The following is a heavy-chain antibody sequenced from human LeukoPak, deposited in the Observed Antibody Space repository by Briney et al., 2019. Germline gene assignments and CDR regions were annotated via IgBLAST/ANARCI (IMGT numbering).Heavy chain of an antibody. Sequence: SETLSLTCTVSGGSISSGSYYWSWIRQPAGKGLEWIGRIYTSGSTNYNPSLKSRVTISVDTSKYQFSLKLSSVTAADTAVYYCARTPWGFFDYWGQGTLVTVSS. CDR3: ARTPWGFFDY. J-gene: IGHJ4*02. V-gene: IGHV4-61*02. CDR2: IYTSGST. CDR1: GGSISSGSYY. D-gene: IGHD7-27*01.